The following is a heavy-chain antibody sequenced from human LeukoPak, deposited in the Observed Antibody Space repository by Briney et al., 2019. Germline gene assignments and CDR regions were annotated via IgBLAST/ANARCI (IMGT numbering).Heavy chain of an antibody. CDR2: INDDGSTT. Sequence: GGSLRLSCAASGFTFSRSWMHWVRQAPGKGLVWVSRINDDGSTTSYADSVKGRFTISRDNAKNTLYLQMNSLRAEDTAVYYCARGPAANSGNYYVGDYWGQGTLVTVSS. D-gene: IGHD1-26*01. CDR1: GFTFSRSW. CDR3: ARGPAANSGNYYVGDY. V-gene: IGHV3-74*01. J-gene: IGHJ4*02.